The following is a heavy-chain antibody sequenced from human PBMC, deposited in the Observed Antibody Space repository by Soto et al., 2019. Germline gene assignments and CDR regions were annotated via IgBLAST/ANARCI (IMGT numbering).Heavy chain of an antibody. CDR3: ARRGPPRFYGDYVLDY. D-gene: IGHD4-17*01. V-gene: IGHV5-51*01. CDR1: GCRFTNYW. J-gene: IGHJ4*02. Sequence: GDSRKISCKRTGCRFTNYWIGWVRQMPGKGLEWMGIIYPDDSDTRYSPSFQGLVTISADKSISTAYLQWSSLKASDTAMYYCARRGPPRFYGDYVLDYWGQGTL. CDR2: IYPDDSDT.